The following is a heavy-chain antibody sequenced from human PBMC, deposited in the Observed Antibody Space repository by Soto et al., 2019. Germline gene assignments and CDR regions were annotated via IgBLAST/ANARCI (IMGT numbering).Heavy chain of an antibody. CDR2: ISAYNGNT. J-gene: IGHJ6*03. D-gene: IGHD3-3*01. Sequence: ASVKVSCKASGYTFTSYGISWVRQAPGQGLEWMGWISAYNGNTNYAQKLRGRVTMTTDTSTSTAYMELRSLRSDDTAVYYCARDVPPAITIFGYYYYMDVWGKGTTVTVSS. CDR1: GYTFTSYG. CDR3: ARDVPPAITIFGYYYYMDV. V-gene: IGHV1-18*01.